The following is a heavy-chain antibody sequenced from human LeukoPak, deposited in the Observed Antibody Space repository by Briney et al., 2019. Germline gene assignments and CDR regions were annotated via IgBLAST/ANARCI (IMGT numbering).Heavy chain of an antibody. CDR2: IYYSGST. D-gene: IGHD6-13*01. CDR3: ARDLSLYSSSWDNWFDP. CDR1: GGSISSYY. Sequence: SETLSLTCTVSGGSISSYYWSWIRQPPGKGLEWIGYIYYSGSTNYNPSLKSRVTISVDTSKNQFSLKLSSVTAADTAVYYCARDLSLYSSSWDNWFDPWGQGTLVTVSS. J-gene: IGHJ5*02. V-gene: IGHV4-59*01.